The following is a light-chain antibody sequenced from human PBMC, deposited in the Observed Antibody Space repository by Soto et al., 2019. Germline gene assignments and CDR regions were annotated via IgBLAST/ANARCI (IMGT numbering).Light chain of an antibody. V-gene: IGLV1-44*01. CDR1: SSNVGSNS. J-gene: IGLJ2*01. Sequence: QSVLTQPPSVSGAPGQRVTISCSGSSSNVGSNSVNWYQHFPGTAPKVLIYRSTQRPSGVPDRFSGSKSGTSASLAISGLQSEDEADYYCAAWDDSLYGVVFGGGTKLTVL. CDR3: AAWDDSLYGVV. CDR2: RST.